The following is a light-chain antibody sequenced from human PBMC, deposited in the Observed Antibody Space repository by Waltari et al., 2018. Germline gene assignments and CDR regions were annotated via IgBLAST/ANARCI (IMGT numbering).Light chain of an antibody. V-gene: IGKV1-39*01. CDR2: AAS. J-gene: IGKJ4*01. CDR3: QQSSSSPHT. Sequence: DIEMTQSPSSLSASVGDRVTITFRASQAISGYLNWYQQKPGRAPKLLIYAASSLQSGVPSRFSGSGYGTDFTLTISSLQPEDFAIYSCQQSSSSPHTFGGGTKVEMK. CDR1: QAISGY.